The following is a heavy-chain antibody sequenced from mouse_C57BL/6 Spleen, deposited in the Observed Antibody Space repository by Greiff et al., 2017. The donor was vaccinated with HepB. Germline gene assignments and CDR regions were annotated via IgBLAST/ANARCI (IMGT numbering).Heavy chain of an antibody. J-gene: IGHJ4*01. Sequence: VQLQQSGPGLVKPSQSLSLTCSVTGYSITSGYYWNWIRQFPGNKLEWMGYISYDGSNNYNPSLKNRISITRDTSKNQFFLKLNSVTTEDTATYYCAREVARYYAMDYWGQGTSVTVSS. CDR2: ISYDGSN. CDR1: GYSITSGYY. V-gene: IGHV3-6*01. D-gene: IGHD1-1*02. CDR3: AREVARYYAMDY.